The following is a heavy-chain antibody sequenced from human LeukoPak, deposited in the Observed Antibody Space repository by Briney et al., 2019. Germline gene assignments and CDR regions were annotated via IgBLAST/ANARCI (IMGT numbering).Heavy chain of an antibody. D-gene: IGHD2-15*01. V-gene: IGHV3-11*04. CDR1: GFIFRDYY. Sequence: GGSLRLSCAASGFIFRDYYMSWIRQAPGKGLEWLSYISGDDGSIYYADSVKGRFTISRDNAQNLLYLQMNSLRAEDTAVYYCAREGRLRPSHIDYWGQGTLVTVSS. J-gene: IGHJ4*02. CDR2: ISGDDGSI. CDR3: AREGRLRPSHIDY.